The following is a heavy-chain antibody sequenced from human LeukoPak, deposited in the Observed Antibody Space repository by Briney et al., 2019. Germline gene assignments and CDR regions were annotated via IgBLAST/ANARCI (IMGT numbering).Heavy chain of an antibody. CDR1: GGSLRGYY. J-gene: IGHJ4*02. D-gene: IGHD3-10*01. V-gene: IGHV4-34*01. CDR2: INYGGST. Sequence: PSETLSLTCDVYGGSLRGYYWSWIRQPPGKGLEWIGEINYGGSTTYNPSLKGQVTISIDTSKNQFSLNLTSATAADTAVYYCARWGSGSYQRPYWGQGTMVTVSS. CDR3: ARWGSGSYQRPY.